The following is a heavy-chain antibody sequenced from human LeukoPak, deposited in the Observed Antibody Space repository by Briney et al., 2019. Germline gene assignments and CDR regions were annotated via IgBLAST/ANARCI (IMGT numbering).Heavy chain of an antibody. CDR2: ISGSGGST. CDR1: GFTFSSYA. J-gene: IGHJ5*02. Sequence: GSLRLSCAASGFTFSSYAISWVRQAPGKGLEWVSAISGSGGSTYYADSVKGRFTISRDNSKNTLYLQMNSLRAEDTAVYYCAKDVEASSSWYRGDWFDPWGQGTLVTVSS. D-gene: IGHD6-13*01. V-gene: IGHV3-23*01. CDR3: AKDVEASSSWYRGDWFDP.